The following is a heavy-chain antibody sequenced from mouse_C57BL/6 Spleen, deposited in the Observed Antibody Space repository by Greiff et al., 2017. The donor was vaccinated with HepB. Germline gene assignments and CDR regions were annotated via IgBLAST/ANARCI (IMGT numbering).Heavy chain of an antibody. CDR2: ISSGSSTI. J-gene: IGHJ1*03. CDR3: ARHGSSYWYFDV. V-gene: IGHV5-17*01. Sequence: EVQLVESGGGLVKPGGSLKLSCAASGFTFSDYGMHWVRQAPEKGLEWVAYISSGSSTIYYADTVKGRFTISRDNAKNTLFLQMTSLRSEDTAMYYCARHGSSYWYFDVWGTGTTVTVSS. CDR1: GFTFSDYG. D-gene: IGHD1-1*01.